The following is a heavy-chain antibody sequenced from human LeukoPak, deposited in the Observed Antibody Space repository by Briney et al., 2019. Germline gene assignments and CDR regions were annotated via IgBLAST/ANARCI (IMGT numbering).Heavy chain of an antibody. CDR2: IKEDGSEK. V-gene: IGHV3-7*04. D-gene: IGHD5-24*01. Sequence: PGGSLRLSCAASGFTFSAFWMTWVRQAPGKGLEWVASIKEDGSEKFYVDSVKGRFTISRDNAKKSLCLQMNSLTAEDAAVYYCARGRDNVYWGQGTLVTVSS. CDR3: ARGRDNVY. CDR1: GFTFSAFW. J-gene: IGHJ4*02.